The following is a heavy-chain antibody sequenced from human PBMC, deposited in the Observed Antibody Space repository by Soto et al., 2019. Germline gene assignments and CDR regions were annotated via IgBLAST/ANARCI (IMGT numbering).Heavy chain of an antibody. J-gene: IGHJ4*02. V-gene: IGHV3-23*01. CDR2: ITASGGST. CDR3: AKHFGGTQSHFNS. D-gene: IGHD3-3*01. Sequence: EVQLLDSGGGLVQPGGSLRLACAASGFTFSSYAMGWVRQAPGKGLEWVSSITASGGSTYYADSVKGRFTISRDNTKNRLNLELNSLRAEDTAMYYCAKHFGGTQSHFNSWGQVTLVTVSS. CDR1: GFTFSSYA.